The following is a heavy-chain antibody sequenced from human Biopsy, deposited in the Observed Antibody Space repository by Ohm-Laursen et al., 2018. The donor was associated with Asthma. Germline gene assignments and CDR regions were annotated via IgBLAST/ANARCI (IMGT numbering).Heavy chain of an antibody. Sequence: TLSLTCSVSGGSISSGAYFWSWARQHPGKGLEWIGYINYSGTTYYNPSLKSRVTIAVETSKNQFSLTLTSVTAADTALYYCARDLVGHCTSASCYGFDSWGQGAQVTVSS. J-gene: IGHJ5*01. V-gene: IGHV4-31*03. CDR3: ARDLVGHCTSASCYGFDS. CDR1: GGSISSGAYF. CDR2: INYSGTT. D-gene: IGHD2-2*01.